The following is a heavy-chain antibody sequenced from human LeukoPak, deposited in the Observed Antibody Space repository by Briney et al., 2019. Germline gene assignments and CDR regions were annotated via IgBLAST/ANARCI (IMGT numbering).Heavy chain of an antibody. J-gene: IGHJ4*02. D-gene: IGHD6-19*01. CDR3: ARVIIAVAGTGYFDY. Sequence: SETLSLTCTVSGGSISSYYWSWIRQPPGKGLEWIGYIYYSGSTNYNPSLKSRVTISVDTSKSQFSLKLSSVTAADTAVYYCARVIIAVAGTGYFDYWGQGTLVTVSS. CDR1: GGSISSYY. CDR2: IYYSGST. V-gene: IGHV4-59*01.